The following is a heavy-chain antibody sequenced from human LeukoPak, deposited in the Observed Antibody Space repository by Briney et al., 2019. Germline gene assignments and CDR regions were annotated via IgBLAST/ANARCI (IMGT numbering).Heavy chain of an antibody. CDR1: GGSISSGGYY. D-gene: IGHD3-22*01. CDR3: AREAQHYYDSSGYYNDAFDI. J-gene: IGHJ3*02. Sequence: PSETLSLTCTVSGGSISSGGYYWSWIRQHPGKGLEWIGYIYYSGSTYYNPSLKSRVTISVDTSKNQFSLKLSSVTAADTAVYYCAREAQHYYDSSGYYNDAFDIWGQGTMVTVSS. CDR2: IYYSGST. V-gene: IGHV4-31*03.